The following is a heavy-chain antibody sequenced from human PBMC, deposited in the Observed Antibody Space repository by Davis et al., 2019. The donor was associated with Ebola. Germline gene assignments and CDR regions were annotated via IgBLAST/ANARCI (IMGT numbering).Heavy chain of an antibody. D-gene: IGHD3-3*01. Sequence: MPSETLSLTCTVSGGPISSSSYYWGWIRQPPGKGLEWIGSIYSSASTNYNPSLKSRVTISVDTSNNQFSLKLSSVTAADTAVYYCARHKGEWLSWYYFDYWGQGTLVTVSS. J-gene: IGHJ4*02. CDR2: IYSSAST. CDR3: ARHKGEWLSWYYFDY. V-gene: IGHV4-39*01. CDR1: GGPISSSSYY.